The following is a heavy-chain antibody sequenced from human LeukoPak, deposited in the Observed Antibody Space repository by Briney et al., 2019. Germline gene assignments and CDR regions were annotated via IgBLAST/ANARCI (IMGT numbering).Heavy chain of an antibody. Sequence: SVKVSCKASGGTFSSYAISWVRQAPGQGLEWMGGIIPILGTANYAQKFQGRVTITADKSTSTAYMELSSLRSEDTAVYYCARGFPYYYGSGSSYYYYYYGMDVWGKGTTVTVSS. CDR2: IIPILGTA. J-gene: IGHJ6*04. V-gene: IGHV1-69*06. D-gene: IGHD3-10*01. CDR3: ARGFPYYYGSGSSYYYYYYGMDV. CDR1: GGTFSSYA.